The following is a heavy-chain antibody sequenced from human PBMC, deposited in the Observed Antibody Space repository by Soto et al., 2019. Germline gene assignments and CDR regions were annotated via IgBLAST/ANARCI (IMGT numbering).Heavy chain of an antibody. CDR1: RFSLSTSGVG. CDR3: AHSDPEGWALEY. Sequence: QITLKESGPTLVRPTQTLTLTCTVSRFSLSTSGVGVAWIRQPPGKALEWLGIIYWDDDERYSPSLRSRLTITKDTSLNQVVLRMTNMDPLDTATYYCAHSDPEGWALEYWGQGLLVTVSS. V-gene: IGHV2-5*02. J-gene: IGHJ4*02. CDR2: IYWDDDE.